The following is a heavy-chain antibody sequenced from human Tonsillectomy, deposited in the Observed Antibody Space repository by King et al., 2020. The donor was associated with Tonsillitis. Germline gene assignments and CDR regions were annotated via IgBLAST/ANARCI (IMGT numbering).Heavy chain of an antibody. CDR3: ARDQGGELLQDAFDI. CDR2: IYYSGST. J-gene: IGHJ3*02. D-gene: IGHD1-26*01. Sequence: QLQESGPGLVKPSETLSLTCTVSGGSISSYYWSWIRQPPGKGLEWIGYIYYSGSTNYNPSLKSRVTISVDTSKNQFSLKLSSVTAADTAVYYCARDQGGELLQDAFDIWGQGTMVTVSS. V-gene: IGHV4-59*01. CDR1: GGSISSYY.